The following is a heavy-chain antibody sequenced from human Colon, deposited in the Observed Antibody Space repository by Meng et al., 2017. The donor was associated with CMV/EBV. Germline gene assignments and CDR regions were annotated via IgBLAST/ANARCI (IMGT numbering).Heavy chain of an antibody. CDR2: INPNSGGT. Sequence: ASVKVSCKTSGYSFTGFHMHWVRQAPGQGLEWMGWINPNSGGTNYAQKFQGRVTMTRDTSISTAYMELSRLRSDDTAVYYCARDGLGGYCSGGSCYDWFDPWGQGTLVTVSS. CDR3: ARDGLGGYCSGGSCYDWFDP. V-gene: IGHV1-2*02. J-gene: IGHJ5*02. D-gene: IGHD2-15*01. CDR1: GYSFTGFH.